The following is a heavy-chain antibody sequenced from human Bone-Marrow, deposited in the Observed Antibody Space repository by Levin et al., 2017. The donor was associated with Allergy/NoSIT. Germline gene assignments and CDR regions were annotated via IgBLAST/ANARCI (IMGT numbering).Heavy chain of an antibody. CDR1: GYTFTGYD. J-gene: IGHJ4*02. CDR2: MNPNSGAT. D-gene: IGHD1-26*01. Sequence: GESLKISCKASGYTFTGYDINWVRQAAGQGLEWMGWMNPNSGATGYVQKFQGRVTMTRDTSISTAYVELSSLRSEDTAVYYCARGPFGGGSYFDSWGQGTLVTVSS. CDR3: ARGPFGGGSYFDS. V-gene: IGHV1-8*01.